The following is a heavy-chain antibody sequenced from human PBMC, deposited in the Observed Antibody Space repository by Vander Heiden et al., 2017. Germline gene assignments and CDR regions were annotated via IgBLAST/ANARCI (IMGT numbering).Heavy chain of an antibody. V-gene: IGHV3-23*01. CDR1: GFTFNSYA. CDR2: ISNSGAST. Sequence: EVQLLESGGGLVQPGGSLRLSCGASGFTFNSYAMSWVRQAPGKGPEWVSEISNSGASTNYADSVKGRFTISRDNSKNTVYLQMNSLRADDTAVYSCARDYYGMDVWGQGTTVIVSS. CDR3: ARDYYGMDV. J-gene: IGHJ6*02.